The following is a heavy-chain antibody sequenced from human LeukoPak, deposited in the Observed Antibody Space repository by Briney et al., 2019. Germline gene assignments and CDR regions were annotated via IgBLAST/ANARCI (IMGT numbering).Heavy chain of an antibody. Sequence: GGSLRLSCATSGFSFSSYAMSWVRQAPGKGLEWVSAMSSSDDGRYYAASVRGRFTISRDTSRSTLYLQMNSLRAEDAAVYYCAKAPVTSCRGAFCYPFDYWGEGTLVTVSS. J-gene: IGHJ4*02. CDR3: AKAPVTSCRGAFCYPFDY. V-gene: IGHV3-23*01. D-gene: IGHD2-15*01. CDR1: GFSFSSYA. CDR2: MSSSDDGR.